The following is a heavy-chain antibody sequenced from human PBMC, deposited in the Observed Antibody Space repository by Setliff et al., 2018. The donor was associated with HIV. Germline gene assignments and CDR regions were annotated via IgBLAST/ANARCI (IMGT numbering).Heavy chain of an antibody. J-gene: IGHJ3*02. CDR1: GYTFTSYY. CDR2: INPSGGST. V-gene: IGHV1-46*01. D-gene: IGHD2-15*01. CDR3: ARDRNVVVVAAYAFDI. Sequence: ASVKVSCKASGYTFTSYYMHWVRQAPGQGLEWMGIINPSGGSTSYAQKFQGRVTMTRGTSTSTVYMELSSLRSEDTAVYYCARDRNVVVVAAYAFDIWGQGTMVTVSS.